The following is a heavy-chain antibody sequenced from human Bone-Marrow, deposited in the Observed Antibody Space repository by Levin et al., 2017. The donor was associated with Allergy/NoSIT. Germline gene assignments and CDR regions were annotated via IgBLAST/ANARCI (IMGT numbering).Heavy chain of an antibody. D-gene: IGHD2-2*01. J-gene: IGHJ6*02. CDR2: ISGGGART. CDR1: GFTFDRYA. V-gene: IGHV3-23*01. Sequence: GESLKISCAASGFTFDRYALSWVRQAPGKGLEWVSGISGGGARTKYADSVEGRFTISRDNADKMLYLQMNSLRAEDTAIYYCAKNYLVVPAAMLYYRHYGLDVWGQGTTVTVS. CDR3: AKNYLVVPAAMLYYRHYGLDV.